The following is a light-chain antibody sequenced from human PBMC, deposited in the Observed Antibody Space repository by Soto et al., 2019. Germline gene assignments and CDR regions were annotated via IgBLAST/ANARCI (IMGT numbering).Light chain of an antibody. CDR3: QQYNNYPRT. V-gene: IGKV1-17*01. CDR2: AAS. J-gene: IGKJ1*01. Sequence: DIQFTPSPSSLSASVGDRVTITCRASQTITTYLSWFQQKPGKAPKLLIYAASTLQSGVPSRFSGSGSGTEFTLAISSLQPDDFATYYCQQYNNYPRTFGQGTKVDIK. CDR1: QTITTY.